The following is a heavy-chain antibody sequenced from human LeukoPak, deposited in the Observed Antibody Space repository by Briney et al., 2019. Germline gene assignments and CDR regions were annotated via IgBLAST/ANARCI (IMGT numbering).Heavy chain of an antibody. CDR2: ISSSGST. J-gene: IGHJ3*02. CDR3: ALPLGGAFDI. D-gene: IGHD3-16*01. CDR1: GGSITSYY. Sequence: SETLSLTCSVSGGSITSYYWSWIRQPPGKGLEWIGYISSSGSTNYNPSLKSRVTMSVDTSKNQFSLKLSSVTAADTAVYYCALPLGGAFDIWGQGTMVTVSS. V-gene: IGHV4-59*12.